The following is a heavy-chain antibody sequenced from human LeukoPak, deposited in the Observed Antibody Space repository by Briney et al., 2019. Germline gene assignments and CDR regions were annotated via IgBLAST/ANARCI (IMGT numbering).Heavy chain of an antibody. J-gene: IGHJ4*02. CDR2: INPNSGGT. CDR1: GYTFTGYY. V-gene: IGHV1-2*02. CDR3: AREGGNSDFWSCYN. Sequence: ASVKVSCKASGYTFTGYYMHWVRQAPRQGLEWMGWINPNSGGTNYAQKFQGRVTMTRDTSISTAYMELSRLRSDDTAVYYCAREGGNSDFWSCYNWGQGTLVTVSS. D-gene: IGHD3-3*01.